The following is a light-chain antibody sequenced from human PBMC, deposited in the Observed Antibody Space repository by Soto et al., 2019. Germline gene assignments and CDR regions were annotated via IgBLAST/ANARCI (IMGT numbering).Light chain of an antibody. V-gene: IGKV3-20*01. CDR1: QSVSSSY. Sequence: PGERATLSCRASQSVSSSYLAWYQQKPGQAPGLLIYGASSRATGIPDRFSGSGSGTDFTLTISRLEPEDFAVYYCQQYGSSSLTFGGGTKVEIK. J-gene: IGKJ4*01. CDR3: QQYGSSSLT. CDR2: GAS.